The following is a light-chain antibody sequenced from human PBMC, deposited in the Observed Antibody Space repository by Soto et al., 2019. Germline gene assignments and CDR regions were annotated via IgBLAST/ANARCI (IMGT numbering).Light chain of an antibody. J-gene: IGKJ1*01. CDR1: QSISTF. CDR3: QQYDSYSWT. V-gene: IGKV1-5*01. Sequence: DIQMTQSPSTLSASAGXTVTITCRASQSISTFLAWYQQKPGKAPKLLIFDASSLKSGVPSRFSGSGSGTEFTLTISSLQPDDFATYYCQQYDSYSWTFGQGTKVDIK. CDR2: DAS.